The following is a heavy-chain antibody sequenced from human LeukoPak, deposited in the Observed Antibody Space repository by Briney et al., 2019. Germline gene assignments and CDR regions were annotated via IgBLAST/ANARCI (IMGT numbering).Heavy chain of an antibody. CDR3: AREDCSGGSCYYDY. J-gene: IGHJ4*02. CDR2: IIPIFGTA. Sequence: GASVKVSRKASGGTFSSYAISWVGQAPGQGLEWMGGIIPIFGTANYAQKFQGRVTITADKSTSTAYMELSSLRSEDTAVYYCAREDCSGGSCYYDYWGQGTLVTVSS. CDR1: GGTFSSYA. D-gene: IGHD2-15*01. V-gene: IGHV1-69*06.